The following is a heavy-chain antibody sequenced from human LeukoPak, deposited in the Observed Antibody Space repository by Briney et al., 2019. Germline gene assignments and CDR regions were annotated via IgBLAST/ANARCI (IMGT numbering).Heavy chain of an antibody. CDR1: GFTFSRYA. Sequence: SGGSLRLSCSASGFTFSRYAMNWVRQAPGKGLEWVSSISSTGVYIDYADSVKGRFTISRDNSKNTLYLQMNSLRAEDTAVYYCAKDAITMVRGVIIPPGYWGQGTLVTVSS. J-gene: IGHJ4*02. D-gene: IGHD3-10*01. V-gene: IGHV3-21*01. CDR3: AKDAITMVRGVIIPPGY. CDR2: ISSTGVYI.